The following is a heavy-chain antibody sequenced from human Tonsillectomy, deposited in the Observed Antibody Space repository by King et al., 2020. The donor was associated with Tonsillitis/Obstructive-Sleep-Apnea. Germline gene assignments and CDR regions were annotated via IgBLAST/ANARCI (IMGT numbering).Heavy chain of an antibody. CDR3: ARVYCGGDCSYYYYGMDV. CDR1: GFTFSSYE. V-gene: IGHV3-48*03. Sequence: VQLVESGGGLVQPGGSLRLSCAASGFTFSSYEMNWVRQAPGKGLEWFSYISSSGSTIYYADSVKGRLTISRDNAKNSLYLQMNSLRAEDTAVYYCARVYCGGDCSYYYYGMDVWGQGTTVTVSS. D-gene: IGHD2-21*02. CDR2: ISSSGSTI. J-gene: IGHJ6*02.